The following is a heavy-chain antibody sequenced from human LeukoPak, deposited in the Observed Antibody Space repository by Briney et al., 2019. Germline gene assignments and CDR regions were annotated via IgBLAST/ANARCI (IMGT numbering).Heavy chain of an antibody. CDR3: ARLGATTHFALDY. V-gene: IGHV1-2*02. CDR2: INPSSGGT. J-gene: IGHJ4*02. D-gene: IGHD1-14*01. Sequence: ASVKVSCKASGYTFTGYYVHWVRQAPGQGLEWMGWINPSSGGTNYAQNFQGRVTMTRDTSISTVYMELSSLRSGDTAVYYCARLGATTHFALDYWGQGTLVTVSS. CDR1: GYTFTGYY.